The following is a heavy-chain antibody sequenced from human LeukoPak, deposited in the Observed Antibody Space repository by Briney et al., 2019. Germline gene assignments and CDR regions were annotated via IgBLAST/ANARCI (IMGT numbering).Heavy chain of an antibody. CDR3: ARDETRYSGNNYNWFDP. Sequence: GGSLRLSCAASGFTFRSYAMTWVRQAPGKGLEWVANIKEDGSEKYYVDSVKGRFTISRDNAMKSLYLQMNSLRAEDTAVYYCARDETRYSGNNYNWFDPWGQGTLVTVSS. CDR1: GFTFRSYA. J-gene: IGHJ5*02. CDR2: IKEDGSEK. D-gene: IGHD4-23*01. V-gene: IGHV3-7*05.